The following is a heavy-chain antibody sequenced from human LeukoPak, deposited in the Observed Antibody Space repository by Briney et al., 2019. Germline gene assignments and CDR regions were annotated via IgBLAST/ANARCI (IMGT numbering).Heavy chain of an antibody. CDR3: ARVIIAAAGIDY. CDR1: GGSISSYY. CDR2: IYYSGST. Sequence: PSETLSLTCTVSGGSISSYYWSWIRQPPGKGLEWIGYIYYSGSTNYNPSLKSRVTISVDTSKNQFSLKLSSVTAADTAVYYCARVIIAAAGIDYWGQGTLVTVSS. D-gene: IGHD6-13*01. V-gene: IGHV4-59*12. J-gene: IGHJ4*02.